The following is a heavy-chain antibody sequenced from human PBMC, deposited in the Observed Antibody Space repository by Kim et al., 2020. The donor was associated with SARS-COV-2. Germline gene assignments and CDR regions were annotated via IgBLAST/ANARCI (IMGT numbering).Heavy chain of an antibody. CDR3: ASGGFDY. Sequence: GSNKYYADTVKGRFTISRDNSKNTLYLQMNSLRAEDTAVYYCASGGFDYWGQGTLVTVSS. J-gene: IGHJ4*02. D-gene: IGHD3-10*01. V-gene: IGHV3-30*01. CDR2: GSNK.